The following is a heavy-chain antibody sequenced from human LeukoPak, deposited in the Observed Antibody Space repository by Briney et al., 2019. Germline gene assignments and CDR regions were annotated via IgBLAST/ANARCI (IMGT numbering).Heavy chain of an antibody. D-gene: IGHD3-3*01. CDR1: GYTFTGYY. V-gene: IGHV1-2*02. J-gene: IGHJ4*02. Sequence: ASVKVSCKASGYTFTGYYMHWVRQAPGQGLEWMGWINPNSGGTNYAQKFQGRVTMTRDTSISTAYMELSRLRSDDTAMYYCAREPVAFGVVYDYWGQGTLVTVSS. CDR2: INPNSGGT. CDR3: AREPVAFGVVYDY.